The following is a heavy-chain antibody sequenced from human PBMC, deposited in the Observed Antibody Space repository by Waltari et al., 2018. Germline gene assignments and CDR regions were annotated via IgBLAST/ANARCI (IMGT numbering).Heavy chain of an antibody. J-gene: IGHJ6*03. V-gene: IGHV4-31*03. D-gene: IGHD6-19*01. CDR1: GGSIRSGGYY. CDR2: IYYSGST. Sequence: QMQLQESGPGLVKPSQTLSLTCTVSGGSIRSGGYYWSWIRQHPGKGLEWIGYIYYSGSTYYNPSLKSRVTISVDTSKNQFSLKLSSVTAADTAVYYCARAGRAEGAYYYYYMDVWGKGTTVTVSS. CDR3: ARAGRAEGAYYYYYMDV.